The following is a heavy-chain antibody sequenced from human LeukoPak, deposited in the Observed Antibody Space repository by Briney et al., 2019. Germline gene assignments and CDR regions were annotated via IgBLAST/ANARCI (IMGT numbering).Heavy chain of an antibody. V-gene: IGHV4-34*01. CDR3: ARGYGYYYYYYMDV. J-gene: IGHJ6*03. Sequence: SETLSLTCAVYGGSFSGYYWSWIRQPPGKGLEWIGEINHSGSTNYNPSLKSRVTISVGTSKNQFSLKLSSVTAADTAVYYCARGYGYYYYYYMDVWGKGTTVTVSS. CDR1: GGSFSGYY. CDR2: INHSGST. D-gene: IGHD3-10*01.